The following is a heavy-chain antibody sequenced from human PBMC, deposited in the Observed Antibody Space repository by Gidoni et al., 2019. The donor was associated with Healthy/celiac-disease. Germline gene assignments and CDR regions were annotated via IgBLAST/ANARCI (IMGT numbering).Heavy chain of an antibody. D-gene: IGHD1-26*01. CDR2: ISGSGGST. CDR1: GFPFSSYA. J-gene: IGHJ3*02. V-gene: IGHV3-23*01. CDR3: AKDRLSGSYYLCAFDT. Sequence: VQLLESGGGLVQPGWSLRLSCAASGFPFSSYAMSWVRQAPGKGLEWVSAISGSGGSTYYADSVKDRFTISRDNSKNTLYLQMNSLRAEDTAVYYCAKDRLSGSYYLCAFDTWGQGTMVTVSS.